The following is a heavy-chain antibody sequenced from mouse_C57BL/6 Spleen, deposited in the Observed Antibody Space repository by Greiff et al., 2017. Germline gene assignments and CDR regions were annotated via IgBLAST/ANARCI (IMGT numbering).Heavy chain of an antibody. D-gene: IGHD2-5*01. CDR3: ARNRGYSNYGYAMDY. Sequence: VKLQESGPGLVQPSQSLSITCTVSGFSLTSYGVHWVRQSPGKGLEWLGVIWSGGSTDYNAAFISRLSISKDNSKSQVFFKMNSLQADDTAIYYCARNRGYSNYGYAMDYWGQGTSVTVSS. CDR1: GFSLTSYG. CDR2: IWSGGST. J-gene: IGHJ4*01. V-gene: IGHV2-2*01.